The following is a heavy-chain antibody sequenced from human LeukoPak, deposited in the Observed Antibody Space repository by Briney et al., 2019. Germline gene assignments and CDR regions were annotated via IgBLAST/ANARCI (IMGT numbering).Heavy chain of an antibody. D-gene: IGHD4/OR15-4a*01. V-gene: IGHV3-30*03. CDR2: ISYDVSTK. Sequence: GGSLRLSCAASGFTFRSYGMHWVRQVPGKGLEWVAVISYDVSTKYYADSVKGRFTISRDNSKNTLYLQMKSLRAEDTAVYYCATGTMYYYYMDVWGKGTTVTVSS. CDR1: GFTFRSYG. CDR3: ATGTMYYYYMDV. J-gene: IGHJ6*03.